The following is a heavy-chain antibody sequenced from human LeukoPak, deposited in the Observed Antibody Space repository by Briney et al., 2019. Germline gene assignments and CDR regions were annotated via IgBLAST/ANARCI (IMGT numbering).Heavy chain of an antibody. D-gene: IGHD3-3*01. CDR1: GGSLSDSA. CDR2: IIVSLGIT. Sequence: SVKVSCKASGGSLSDSAVFWVRQAPGHGLEWMGKIIVSLGITDYAQKFQDRVTITADKTTSTAYMELSSLRSDDTAVYYCARESVRFGVVKEGDLWGQGTLVSVSS. CDR3: ARESVRFGVVKEGDL. V-gene: IGHV1-69*04. J-gene: IGHJ5*02.